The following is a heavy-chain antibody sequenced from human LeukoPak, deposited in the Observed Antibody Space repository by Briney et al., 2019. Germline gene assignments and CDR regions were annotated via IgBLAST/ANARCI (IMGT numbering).Heavy chain of an antibody. CDR2: ISWDGGST. CDR1: GFTFDDYT. Sequence: PGGSLRLSCAASGFTFDDYTMHWVRQAPGKGLEWVPLISWDGGSTYHADSVKGRFTISRDNSKNSPYLQMNSLRTEDTALYYCAKDFSPRGYGSPGYWGQGTLVTVSS. V-gene: IGHV3-43*01. D-gene: IGHD3-10*01. J-gene: IGHJ4*02. CDR3: AKDFSPRGYGSPGY.